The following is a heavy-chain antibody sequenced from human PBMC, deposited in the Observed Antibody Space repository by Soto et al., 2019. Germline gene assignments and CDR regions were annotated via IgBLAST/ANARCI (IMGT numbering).Heavy chain of an antibody. V-gene: IGHV1-69*09. Sequence: QVQLVHSGAEVKKPGSSVKVSCKASGVTFGNYGISWVRLAPGQGLEWMGGILPSLGLTKSAHGVQGRVTFIADKSTNTAYMELSSLRPESTAVFYCARDRYSADVGIFSESADCGQGTLVTVS. CDR2: ILPSLGLT. J-gene: IGHJ4*02. CDR3: ARDRYSADVGIFSESAD. CDR1: GVTFGNYG. D-gene: IGHD3-9*01.